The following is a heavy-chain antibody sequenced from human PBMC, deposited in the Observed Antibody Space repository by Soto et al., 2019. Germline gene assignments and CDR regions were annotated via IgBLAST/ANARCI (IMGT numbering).Heavy chain of an antibody. D-gene: IGHD1-26*01. CDR3: AREFSAAAGNSGSYDSTDY. J-gene: IGHJ4*02. V-gene: IGHV1-46*01. CDR1: GYTFTSYY. CDR2: INPSGGST. Sequence: ASVKVSCKASGYTFTSYYMHWVRQAPRQGLEWMGLINPSGGSTSYAQKFQGRVTMTRDTSTSTGYMELSSLRSEDTAVYYFAREFSAAAGNSGSYDSTDYWGQGTLVTVSS.